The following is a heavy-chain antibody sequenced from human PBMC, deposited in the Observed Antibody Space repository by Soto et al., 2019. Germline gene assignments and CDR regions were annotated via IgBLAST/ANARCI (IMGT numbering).Heavy chain of an antibody. CDR1: GGSISSYY. Sequence: QVQLQESGPGLVKPSETLSLTCTVSGGSISSYYWSWIRQPPGKGLEWLGYIYYSGSTNYNPSLKSRVTISVDTSKNQFSLKLSSVTAADTAVYYCARHFDTISRFDPWGQGTLVTVSS. D-gene: IGHD3-3*01. V-gene: IGHV4-59*08. CDR3: ARHFDTISRFDP. CDR2: IYYSGST. J-gene: IGHJ5*02.